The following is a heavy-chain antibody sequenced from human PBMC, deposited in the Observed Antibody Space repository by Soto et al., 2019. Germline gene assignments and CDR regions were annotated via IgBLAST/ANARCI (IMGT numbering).Heavy chain of an antibody. V-gene: IGHV1-69*13. J-gene: IGHJ5*02. Sequence: SVKVSCKASGGTFSSYAISWVRQAPGQGLEWMGGIIPIFGTANYAQKFQGRVTITADESTSTAYMELSSLRSEDTAVYYCAGLPSVYSNFALNWFDPWGQGTLVTVSS. CDR2: IIPIFGTA. CDR1: GGTFSSYA. CDR3: AGLPSVYSNFALNWFDP. D-gene: IGHD4-4*01.